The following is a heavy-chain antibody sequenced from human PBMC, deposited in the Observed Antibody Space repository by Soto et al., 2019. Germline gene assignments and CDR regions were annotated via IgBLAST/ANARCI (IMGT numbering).Heavy chain of an antibody. Sequence: GGSLRLSCAASGFTFSSYSMNWVRQAPGKGLEWVSSISSSSSYIYYADSVKGRFTISRDNAKNSLYLQMNSLRAEDTAVYYCARDRGTIFGSFDHWGQGTLVTVSS. D-gene: IGHD3-3*01. CDR2: ISSSSSYI. V-gene: IGHV3-21*01. CDR3: ARDRGTIFGSFDH. CDR1: GFTFSSYS. J-gene: IGHJ4*02.